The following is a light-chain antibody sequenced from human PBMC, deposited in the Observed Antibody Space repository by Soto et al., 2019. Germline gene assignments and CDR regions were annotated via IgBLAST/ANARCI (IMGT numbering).Light chain of an antibody. CDR1: SSNIGNNY. V-gene: IGLV1-51*02. Sequence: QSVLTQPPSVSAAPGQKVTISCSGSSSNIGNNYVSWYQQLPGTAPKLLIYENNKRPSGIPDRFSGSKSGTSATPGITGLQTGDEADYYCGTWDSSLSAGGVFGTGTNVTV. CDR3: GTWDSSLSAGGV. J-gene: IGLJ1*01. CDR2: ENN.